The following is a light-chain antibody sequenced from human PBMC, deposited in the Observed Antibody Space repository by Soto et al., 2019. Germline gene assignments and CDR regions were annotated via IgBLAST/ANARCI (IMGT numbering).Light chain of an antibody. CDR2: RTD. V-gene: IGLV1-44*01. CDR1: GGNIGTNT. CDR3: TAWDCSLDGRV. Sequence: QSVLTQPPSASGTPGQRVTISCSGSGGNIGTNTVNWYQQPPGRAPKLLIYRTDQRPAVIPDRFSGSKSGTSTSLDISGLQSDDEADYYCTAWDCSLDGRVFGGGTKLTVL. J-gene: IGLJ3*02.